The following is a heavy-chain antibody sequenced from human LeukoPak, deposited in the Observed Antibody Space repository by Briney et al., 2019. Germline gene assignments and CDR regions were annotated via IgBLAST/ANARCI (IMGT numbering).Heavy chain of an antibody. Sequence: SETLSLTCTLSGGSISTYYWNWIRQPPGKGLEWIGYIHYSGSTNYNPSLKSRVTISVDTSKNQFSLKLTSVTAADTAVYYCARITSDYSNSPLDYWGQGTLVTVSS. V-gene: IGHV4-59*01. CDR1: GGSISTYY. CDR2: IHYSGST. J-gene: IGHJ4*02. CDR3: ARITSDYSNSPLDY. D-gene: IGHD4-11*01.